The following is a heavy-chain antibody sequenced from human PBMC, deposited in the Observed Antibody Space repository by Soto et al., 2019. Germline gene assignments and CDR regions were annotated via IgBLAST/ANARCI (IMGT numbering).Heavy chain of an antibody. Sequence: QVQLVQSGAEVKKPGSSVKVSCKASGGTFSSYTISWVRQAPGQGLEWMGRIIPILGIANYGQKFQGRVTRTAYKSTSPAYRELSSLRSEDTAVYYWARDYYDGRELNWFDPWGQGTLVTVSS. CDR2: IIPILGIA. D-gene: IGHD3-22*01. J-gene: IGHJ5*02. CDR1: GGTFSSYT. CDR3: ARDYYDGRELNWFDP. V-gene: IGHV1-69*08.